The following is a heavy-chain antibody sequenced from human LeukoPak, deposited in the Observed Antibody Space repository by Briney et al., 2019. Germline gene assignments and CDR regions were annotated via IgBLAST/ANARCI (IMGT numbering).Heavy chain of an antibody. CDR2: INPNSGGT. CDR1: GGTFSSYA. J-gene: IGHJ4*02. D-gene: IGHD3-22*01. V-gene: IGHV1-2*02. Sequence: ASVKVSCKASGGTFSSYAISWVRQAPGQGLEWMGWINPNSGGTNYAQKFQGRVTMTRDTSISTAYMELSRLRSDDTAVYYCGYDSSGYTLDYWGQGTLVTVSS. CDR3: GYDSSGYTLDY.